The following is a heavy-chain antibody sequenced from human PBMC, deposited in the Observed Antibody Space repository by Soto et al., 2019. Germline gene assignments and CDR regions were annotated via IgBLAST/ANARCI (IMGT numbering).Heavy chain of an antibody. J-gene: IGHJ6*02. CDR3: TRHNGPLYVGYYYDMDV. V-gene: IGHV4-39*01. D-gene: IGHD3-16*01. Sequence: SATLSLTCTVTGPSIRSSNCYWAWIRQPPGKGLEWIGSIYYSGYTYYNPSLKSRVTISVDTSKNQFSLKLSSVTAADTAVYYCTRHNGPLYVGYYYDMDVWGQGTTVT. CDR2: IYYSGYT. CDR1: GPSIRSSNCY.